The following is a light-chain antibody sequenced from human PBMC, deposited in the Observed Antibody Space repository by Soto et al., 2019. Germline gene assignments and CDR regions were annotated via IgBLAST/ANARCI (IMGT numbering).Light chain of an antibody. CDR1: SSDVGGDNY. CDR2: EVT. J-gene: IGLJ3*02. CDR3: SSTRM. V-gene: IGLV2-8*01. Sequence: QSVLTQPPSESGSPGQSVTISCTGTSSDVGGDNYVCWYQQHPGKAPKLIIHEVTKRPSGVPDRFSGSKSGNTASLTVSGLQAEDEADYYCSSTRMFGGGTKVTVL.